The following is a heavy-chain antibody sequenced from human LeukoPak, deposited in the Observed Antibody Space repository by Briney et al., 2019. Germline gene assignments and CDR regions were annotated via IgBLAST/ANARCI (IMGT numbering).Heavy chain of an antibody. J-gene: IGHJ4*02. D-gene: IGHD1-26*01. Sequence: SETLSLTCAVYGGSFSGYYWSWIRQPPGKGLEWIGEINHSGSTNYNPSLKSRVTISVDTSKNQFSLKLSSVTAADTAVYYCAREGSSGSYRRYYFDYWGQGTLVTVSS. V-gene: IGHV4-34*01. CDR2: INHSGST. CDR1: GGSFSGYY. CDR3: AREGSSGSYRRYYFDY.